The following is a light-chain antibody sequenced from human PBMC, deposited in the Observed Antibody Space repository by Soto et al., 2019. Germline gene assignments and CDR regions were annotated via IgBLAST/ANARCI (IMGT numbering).Light chain of an antibody. CDR3: QQYGTSLWT. J-gene: IGKJ1*01. V-gene: IGKV1-5*01. Sequence: DIQVTQCPSTLSAWVGDRVTITVRASKSISSWVAWFQQKAGKATQLLMYDASSLESGVPSRFSGSGSGTQSPLTISSLQPDDFATYCCQQYGTSLWTFGQGTKVDI. CDR2: DAS. CDR1: KSISSW.